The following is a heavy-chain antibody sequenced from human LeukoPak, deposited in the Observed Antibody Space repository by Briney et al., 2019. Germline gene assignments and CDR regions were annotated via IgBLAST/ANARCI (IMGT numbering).Heavy chain of an antibody. CDR3: VRDFRFLEDY. V-gene: IGHV3-11*04. CDR1: GFTFSDYY. Sequence: PGGSLRLSRAASGFTFSDYYMSWIRQAPGKGLEWISDISNSGDTIYYADSVKGRFTISRDTAKNSLYLQMNSLRAEDTAVYYCVRDFRFLEDYWGQGTLVTVSS. J-gene: IGHJ4*02. D-gene: IGHD3-3*01. CDR2: ISNSGDTI.